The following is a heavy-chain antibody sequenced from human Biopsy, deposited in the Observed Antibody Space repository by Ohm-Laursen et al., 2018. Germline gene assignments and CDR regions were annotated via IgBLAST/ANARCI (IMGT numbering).Heavy chain of an antibody. CDR2: IYLGGTT. J-gene: IGHJ6*02. CDR1: GITVSGNY. V-gene: IGHV3-53*01. Sequence: SLRLSCAASGITVSGNYTTWVRQAPGKGLEWVSVIYLGGTTYYADSVKGRFTISRDNAKDSLYLQMNSLRAEDTAVYYCARSRGSSGIATIYYYGMDVWGQGTTVTVSS. D-gene: IGHD3-10*01. CDR3: ARSRGSSGIATIYYYGMDV.